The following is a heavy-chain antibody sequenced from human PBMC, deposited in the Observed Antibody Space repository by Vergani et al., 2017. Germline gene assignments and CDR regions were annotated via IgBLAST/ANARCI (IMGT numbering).Heavy chain of an antibody. Sequence: QVQLVESGGGVVQPGRSLRLPCAASGFTFSSYAMHWVRQAPGKGLEWVAVISYDGSNKYYADSVKGRFTISRDNSKNTLYLQMNSLRAEDTAVYYCARDFWSGYVFDYWGQGTLVTGSS. J-gene: IGHJ4*02. CDR1: GFTFSSYA. CDR2: ISYDGSNK. D-gene: IGHD3-3*01. CDR3: ARDFWSGYVFDY. V-gene: IGHV3-30-3*01.